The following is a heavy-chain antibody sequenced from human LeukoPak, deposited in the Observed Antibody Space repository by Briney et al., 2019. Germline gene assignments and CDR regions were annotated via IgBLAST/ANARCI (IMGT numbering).Heavy chain of an antibody. CDR3: ARGPPLYSYGYQGAFDI. D-gene: IGHD5-18*01. J-gene: IGHJ3*02. Sequence: SETLSLACAVYGGSFSGYYWSWIRQPPGKGLEWIGEINHSGSTNYNPSLKSRVTISVDTSRNQFSLKLSSVTAADTAVYYCARGPPLYSYGYQGAFDIWGQGTMVTVSS. CDR1: GGSFSGYY. V-gene: IGHV4-34*01. CDR2: INHSGST.